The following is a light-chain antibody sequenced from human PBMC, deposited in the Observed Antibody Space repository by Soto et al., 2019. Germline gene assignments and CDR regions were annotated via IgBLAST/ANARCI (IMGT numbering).Light chain of an antibody. V-gene: IGKV1-17*01. CDR1: QGIRRD. Sequence: DVQMTQSPSSLSAPVGGRVTITCRASQGIRRDLGWYQQKPGKAPTRLIYAVSSLHSGVPSRFSGSGSGTEITRTISRLQPEDSATYYCLQHNSYPPTFGGGTKVEIK. CDR2: AVS. CDR3: LQHNSYPPT. J-gene: IGKJ4*01.